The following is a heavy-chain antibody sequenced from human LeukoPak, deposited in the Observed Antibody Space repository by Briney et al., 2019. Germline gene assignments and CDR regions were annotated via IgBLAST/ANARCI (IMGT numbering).Heavy chain of an antibody. CDR2: INHSGST. CDR1: TGSISSYS. Sequence: PSETLSLTCTVSTGSISSYSWSWIRQPPGRGLEWIAEINHSGSTNYNPFLKSRITVSVDTSKNQFSLKLRSVTAADTVMYYCAHSRVLGWGRDCGRNPPSCDSWGQGTLVTVSS. CDR3: AHSRVLGWGRDCGRNPPSCDS. V-gene: IGHV4-34*01. J-gene: IGHJ4*02. D-gene: IGHD3-16*01.